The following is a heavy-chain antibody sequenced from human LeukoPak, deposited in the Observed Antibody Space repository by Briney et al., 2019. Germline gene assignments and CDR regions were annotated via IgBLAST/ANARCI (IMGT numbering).Heavy chain of an antibody. Sequence: GGSLRLSCAASGFTFSSYWMSWVRQAPGKGLEWVANIKQDGSEKYYVDSVKGRFTISRDNAKNSLYLQMNSLRAEDTAVYYCAKGGRDGYKGYYYYYMDVWGKGTTVTISS. CDR2: IKQDGSEK. CDR3: AKGGRDGYKGYYYYYMDV. J-gene: IGHJ6*03. CDR1: GFTFSSYW. V-gene: IGHV3-7*01. D-gene: IGHD5-24*01.